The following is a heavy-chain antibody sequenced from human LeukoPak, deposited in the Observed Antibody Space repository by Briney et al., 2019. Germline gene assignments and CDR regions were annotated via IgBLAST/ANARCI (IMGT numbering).Heavy chain of an antibody. CDR1: GLTVTNAW. V-gene: IGHV3-15*04. Sequence: GGSLRLSCAASGLTVTNAWMNWVRQAPGKGLEWVGRIASKTHGGTTDYAAPVKGRFTISRDDSKNTLFLQMNSLKTEDTAVYYCTTGIRGDCGQGTLVTVSS. CDR3: TTGIRGD. CDR2: IASKTHGGTT. J-gene: IGHJ4*02.